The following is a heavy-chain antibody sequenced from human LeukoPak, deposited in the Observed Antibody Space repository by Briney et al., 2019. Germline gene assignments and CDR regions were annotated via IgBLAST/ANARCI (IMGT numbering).Heavy chain of an antibody. CDR1: GVSIAKTFYY. V-gene: IGHV4-61*02. CDR2: IYTTGGT. J-gene: IGHJ4*02. Sequence: PSETLSLTCTASGVSIAKTFYYWNWLRQPAGKGLEWIGRIYTTGGTDYNPSLKSRVTISLDTAKNQFSLKMTSVTAADTAVYYCARRQEGHDYWGQGTLVTVSS. CDR3: ARRQEGHDY.